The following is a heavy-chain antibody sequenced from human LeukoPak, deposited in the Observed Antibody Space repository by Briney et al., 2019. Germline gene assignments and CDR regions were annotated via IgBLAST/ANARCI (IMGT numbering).Heavy chain of an antibody. CDR2: FDPEDGET. Sequence: GASVKVSCKVSGYTLTELSMHWVRQAPGKGLEWMGGFDPEDGETIYAQKFQGRVTMTEDTSTDTAYMELSSLRSEDTAVYYCATEAAAGKARPYYYYMDVWGKGTTVTVSS. CDR1: GYTLTELS. CDR3: ATEAAAGKARPYYYYMDV. J-gene: IGHJ6*03. V-gene: IGHV1-24*01. D-gene: IGHD6-13*01.